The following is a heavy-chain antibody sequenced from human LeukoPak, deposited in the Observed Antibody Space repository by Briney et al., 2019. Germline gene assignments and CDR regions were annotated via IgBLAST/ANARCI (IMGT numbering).Heavy chain of an antibody. CDR1: GFTFSSYA. V-gene: IGHV3-23*01. CDR3: AKSLYGGMDV. Sequence: GGSLRLSCAASGFTFSSYAMTWVRQAPGKGLECVSGISGRGSSTSYADSVKGRFTISRDSSKNTLYLQMNSLRAEDTAVYYCAKSLYGGMDVWGRGTTVTVSS. D-gene: IGHD3-16*02. CDR2: ISGRGSST. J-gene: IGHJ6*04.